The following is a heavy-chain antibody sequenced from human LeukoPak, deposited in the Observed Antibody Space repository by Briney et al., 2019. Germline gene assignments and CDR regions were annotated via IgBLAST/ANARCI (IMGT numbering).Heavy chain of an antibody. J-gene: IGHJ4*02. Sequence: GGSLRLSCAASGFTFDDYAMHWVRQAPGKGLEWVSGISWNSGSIGYADSVKGRFTISRDNAKNSLYLQMNSLRAEDTALYYCAKDMGSSGWYYFDYWGQGTLVTVSS. V-gene: IGHV3-9*01. CDR3: AKDMGSSGWYYFDY. CDR1: GFTFDDYA. D-gene: IGHD6-19*01. CDR2: ISWNSGSI.